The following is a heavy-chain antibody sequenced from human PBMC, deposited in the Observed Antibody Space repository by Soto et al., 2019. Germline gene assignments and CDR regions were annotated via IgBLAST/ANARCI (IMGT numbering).Heavy chain of an antibody. Sequence: EVQLVESGGDLVQPGGSLRLSCAASGFIFTNYWMSWVRQAPGKGLEWVANVKQDGSVKRYVDSVKGRFTIYRDNAKNSVYLQMNSLRVDDTAVYYCTSATPSRGVTGGFITDWGQGNVVTVSS. V-gene: IGHV3-7*03. CDR3: TSATPSRGVTGGFITD. CDR2: VKQDGSVK. CDR1: GFIFTNYW. D-gene: IGHD3-22*01. J-gene: IGHJ4*02.